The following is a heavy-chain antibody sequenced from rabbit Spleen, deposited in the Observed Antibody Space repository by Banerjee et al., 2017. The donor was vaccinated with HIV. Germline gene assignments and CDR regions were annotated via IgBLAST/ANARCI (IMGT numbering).Heavy chain of an antibody. CDR2: INTATGKA. V-gene: IGHV1S45*01. D-gene: IGHD4-1*01. Sequence: QEQLEESGGGLVKPEGSLTLTCKASGFSFSDRDVMCWVCQSPGKGLEWIACINTATGKAVYASWAKGRFTISKTSSTTVTLQMTSLTAADTASYFCASDLDGVIGWTLRCWAPGTLVTLS. J-gene: IGHJ2*01. CDR1: GFSFSDRDV. CDR3: ASDLDGVIGWTLRC.